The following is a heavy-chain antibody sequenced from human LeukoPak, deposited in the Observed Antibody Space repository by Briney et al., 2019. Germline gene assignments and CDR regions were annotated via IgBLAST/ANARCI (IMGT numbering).Heavy chain of an antibody. Sequence: PGGSLRLSCAASGFTFSSYWMSWVRQAPGKGLEWVANIKQDGSEKYYVDSVKGRFTISRDNAKNSLYLQMNSLRAEDTAVYYCARDGPGYYGSGSYLLFDCWGQGTLVTVSS. CDR1: GFTFSSYW. D-gene: IGHD3-10*01. J-gene: IGHJ4*02. CDR3: ARDGPGYYGSGSYLLFDC. V-gene: IGHV3-7*01. CDR2: IKQDGSEK.